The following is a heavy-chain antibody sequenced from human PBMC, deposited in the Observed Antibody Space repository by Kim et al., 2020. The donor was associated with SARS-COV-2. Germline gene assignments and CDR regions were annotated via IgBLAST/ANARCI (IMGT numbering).Heavy chain of an antibody. D-gene: IGHD6-19*01. J-gene: IGHJ4*02. CDR3: ARDSSGWPDFDY. Sequence: GGSLRLSCAASGFTFSSYAMHWVRQAPGKGLEWVAVISYDGSNKYYADSVKGRFTISRDNSKNTLYLQMNSLRAEDTAVYYCARDSSGWPDFDYWGQGTLVTVSS. CDR1: GFTFSSYA. CDR2: ISYDGSNK. V-gene: IGHV3-30-3*01.